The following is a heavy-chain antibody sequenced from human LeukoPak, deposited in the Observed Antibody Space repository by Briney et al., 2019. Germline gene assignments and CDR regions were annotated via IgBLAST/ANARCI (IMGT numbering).Heavy chain of an antibody. V-gene: IGHV4-31*03. D-gene: IGHD1-26*01. Sequence: PSETLSLTCTVSGGSISSGGYYWVWIRQHPGKGLEWIGYIYNSGSTYYNPSLKSRVTISVDTSKNQFSLRLSSVTAADTAVYYCARDDRSFGGAARSDYWGQGTLVTVSS. CDR1: GGSISSGGYY. CDR3: ARDDRSFGGAARSDY. CDR2: IYNSGST. J-gene: IGHJ4*02.